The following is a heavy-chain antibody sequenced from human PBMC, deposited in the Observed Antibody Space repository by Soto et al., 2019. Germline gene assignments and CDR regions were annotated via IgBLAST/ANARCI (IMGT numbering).Heavy chain of an antibody. CDR1: GYSFTNYW. CDR3: ARHHGSPGYYYGMDV. J-gene: IGHJ6*02. Sequence: PGESLKISCKGSGYSFTNYWITWVRQMPGKGLEWMGIIYPGDSDTRYSPSFRGQVTISADKSISTAYLQWRSLKASDTAMYYCARHHGSPGYYYGMDVWGQGTTVTVSS. CDR2: IYPGDSDT. V-gene: IGHV5-51*01. D-gene: IGHD6-13*01.